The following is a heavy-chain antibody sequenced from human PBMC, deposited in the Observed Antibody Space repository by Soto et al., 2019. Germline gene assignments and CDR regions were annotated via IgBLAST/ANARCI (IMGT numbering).Heavy chain of an antibody. CDR2: INACTGNT. J-gene: IGHJ5*02. D-gene: IGHD3-9*01. CDR1: GYTFTSYA. V-gene: IGHV1-3*01. CDR3: AIAMAALLTGYSLNWFEP. Sequence: ASVKVSCKASGYTFTSYAMHWVRRAPGQRLEWLGWINACTGNTKYSQRFQGRVTITRETSSSTAYMALSSLRSEDTAVYYCAIAMAALLTGYSLNWFEPWGQVTLVNVYS.